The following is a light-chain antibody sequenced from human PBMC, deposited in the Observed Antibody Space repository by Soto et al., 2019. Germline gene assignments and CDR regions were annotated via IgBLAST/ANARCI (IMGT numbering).Light chain of an antibody. J-gene: IGKJ1*01. CDR1: QSISSY. CDR2: AAS. V-gene: IGKV1-39*01. Sequence: DIQMTQSPSSLSASVGDRVTITCRASQSISSYLNWYQQKPGKAPKLLIYAASSLQSGVPSRFSGSTSGTEFTLTISSLQPEDFATYYCQQSYSTPQTFGQGTKVEIK. CDR3: QQSYSTPQT.